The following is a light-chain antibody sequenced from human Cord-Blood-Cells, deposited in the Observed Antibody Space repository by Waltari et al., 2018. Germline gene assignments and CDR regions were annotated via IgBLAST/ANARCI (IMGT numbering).Light chain of an antibody. Sequence: QAVVPQEPSLPVSQGGTVTLTCHSITVAVTSGPSHYWFQQKPGQAHRTLIDDTSNKHSWTPARFSGSLLGGKAALTLSGAQPEDEAEYYCLLSYSGAWVFGGGTKLTVL. CDR1: TVAVTSGPS. CDR3: LLSYSGAWV. V-gene: IGLV7-46*01. CDR2: DTS. J-gene: IGLJ3*02.